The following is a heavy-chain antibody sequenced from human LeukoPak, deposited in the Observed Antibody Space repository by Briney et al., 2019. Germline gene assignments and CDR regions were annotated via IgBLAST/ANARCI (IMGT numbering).Heavy chain of an antibody. V-gene: IGHV1-18*01. CDR1: GYIFTSYG. Sequence: ASVKVSCKASGYIFTSYGISWVRQAPGQGLEWMGWISAYNGNTNYAQKFQGRLTMTTDTSTSTAYMELRSLRSDDTAVYYCARDGGWVYYYYYMDVWGKGTTVTVSS. J-gene: IGHJ6*03. CDR2: ISAYNGNT. D-gene: IGHD2-15*01. CDR3: ARDGGWVYYYYYMDV.